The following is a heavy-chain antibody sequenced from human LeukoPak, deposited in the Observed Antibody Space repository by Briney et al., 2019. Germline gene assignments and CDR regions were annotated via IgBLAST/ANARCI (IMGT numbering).Heavy chain of an antibody. Sequence: GGSLRLSCAASGFTFSSYAMSWVRQAPGKGLEWVSAISGSGGSTYYADSVKGRFTISRDNSKNTLYLQMNSLRAEDTAVYYCAKDSPLDYDSSGYYGRYFDYWGQGTLVTVSS. CDR3: AKDSPLDYDSSGYYGRYFDY. CDR2: ISGSGGST. D-gene: IGHD3-22*01. CDR1: GFTFSSYA. V-gene: IGHV3-23*01. J-gene: IGHJ4*02.